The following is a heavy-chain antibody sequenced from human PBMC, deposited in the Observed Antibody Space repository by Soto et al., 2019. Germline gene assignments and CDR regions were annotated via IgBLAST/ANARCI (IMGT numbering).Heavy chain of an antibody. CDR3: ARGGSYWARRHYFDS. V-gene: IGHV1-8*02. D-gene: IGHD2-8*02. J-gene: IGHJ4*02. CDR2: VTPRNGDT. CDR1: GYTFTSYD. Sequence: ASVKVSCKASGYTFTSYDINWVRQAAGQGPEWMGSVTPRNGDTAFAQKYQGRVTVTSNTSMSTVYMELSNLRSDDTAVYYCARGGSYWARRHYFDSWGQGTLVTVS.